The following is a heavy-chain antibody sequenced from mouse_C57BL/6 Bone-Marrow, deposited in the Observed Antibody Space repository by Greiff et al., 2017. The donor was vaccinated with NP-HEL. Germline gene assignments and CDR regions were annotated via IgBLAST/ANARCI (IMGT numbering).Heavy chain of an antibody. V-gene: IGHV1-15*01. CDR2: IDPETGGT. CDR3: TTAGSSYWFAY. J-gene: IGHJ3*01. Sequence: VQLQQSGAELVRPGASVTLSCKASGYTFTDYEMHWVKQTPVHGLEWIGAIDPETGGTASNQKFKGKAILTAEQSSSTAYMALRILTSEDSAVYYCTTAGSSYWFAYWGQGTLVTVSA. D-gene: IGHD1-1*01. CDR1: GYTFTDYE.